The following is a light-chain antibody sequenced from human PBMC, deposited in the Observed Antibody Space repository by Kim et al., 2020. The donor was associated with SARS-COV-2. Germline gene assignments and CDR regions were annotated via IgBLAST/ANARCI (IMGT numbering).Light chain of an antibody. CDR2: DNN. CDR3: GTWDSSLSAVV. V-gene: IGLV1-51*01. Sequence: GQKVPISCSGSTSNIGKNYVSWYQQLPNTAPKLLIYDNNERPSGIPDRFSGSKSGTSATLGITGLQTGDEADYYCGTWDSSLSAVVFGGGTQLAVL. J-gene: IGLJ2*01. CDR1: TSNIGKNY.